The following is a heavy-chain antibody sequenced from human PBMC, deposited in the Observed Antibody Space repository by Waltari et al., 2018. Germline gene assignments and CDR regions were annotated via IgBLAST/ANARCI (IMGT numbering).Heavy chain of an antibody. CDR2: IKEDESEN. V-gene: IGHV3-7*01. D-gene: IGHD4-4*01. CDR3: ARDMGIYTNYAAY. Sequence: EVQLVESGGGLVQPGGSLRLSCVASGFTFSRHWMSWLRQAPGKGLGWVANIKEDESENVYADSVNGRFTISRDNAKNSLYLQMNSLRVEDTAYYYCARDMGIYTNYAAYWGQGTLVTVSS. CDR1: GFTFSRHW. J-gene: IGHJ4*02.